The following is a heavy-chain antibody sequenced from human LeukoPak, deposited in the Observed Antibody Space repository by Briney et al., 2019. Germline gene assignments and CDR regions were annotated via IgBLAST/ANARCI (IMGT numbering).Heavy chain of an antibody. CDR2: IYYSGST. CDR1: GGFFNSYY. J-gene: IGHJ4*02. D-gene: IGHD6-19*01. CDR3: VRHPQFSSGWYVYFDY. Sequence: SETLSLTCTVSGGFFNSYYWSWIRQSPGKGLEWIGYIYYSGSTKYNPSLKSRVTISLDTSKNQFSLKLTSVTAADTTVYYCVRHPQFSSGWYVYFDYWGRGTLVTVSS. V-gene: IGHV4-59*08.